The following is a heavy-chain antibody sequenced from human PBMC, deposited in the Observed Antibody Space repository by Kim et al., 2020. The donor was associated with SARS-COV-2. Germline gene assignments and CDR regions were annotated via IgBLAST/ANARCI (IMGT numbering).Heavy chain of an antibody. D-gene: IGHD6-19*01. CDR2: IYHSGST. CDR3: ARVLGEQAVAGSLSLAYYYYGMDV. CDR1: GGSISSSNW. V-gene: IGHV4-4*02. J-gene: IGHJ6*02. Sequence: SETLSLTCAVSGGSISSSNWWSWVRQPPGKGLEWIGEIYHSGSTNYNPSLKSRVTISVDKSKNQFSLKLSSVTAADTAVYYCARVLGEQAVAGSLSLAYYYYGMDVWGQGTTVTVSS.